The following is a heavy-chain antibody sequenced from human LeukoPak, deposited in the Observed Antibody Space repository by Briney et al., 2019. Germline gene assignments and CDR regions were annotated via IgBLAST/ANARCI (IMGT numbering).Heavy chain of an antibody. CDR3: ARGYYPPRWYFDL. CDR1: GYSISSDYY. Sequence: SETLSLTCAVSGYSISSDYYWGWIRQPPGKGLEWIGNTYHSGSTYYSPSLKSRVTIPVNTSKNQFSLKLTSMTAADTAMYYCARGYYPPRWYFDLWGSGTLVTVSS. CDR2: TYHSGST. D-gene: IGHD2-21*01. J-gene: IGHJ2*01. V-gene: IGHV4-38-2*01.